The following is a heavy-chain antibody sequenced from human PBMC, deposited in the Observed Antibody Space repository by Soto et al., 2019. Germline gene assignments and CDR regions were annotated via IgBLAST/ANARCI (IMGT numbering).Heavy chain of an antibody. CDR3: ARDPGRDILTGSLGFDY. CDR1: GFTFSSYG. J-gene: IGHJ4*02. V-gene: IGHV3-33*01. D-gene: IGHD3-9*01. Sequence: GGSLRLSCAASGFTFSSYGMHWVRQAPGKGLEWVAVIWYDGSNKYYADSVKGRFTISRDNSKNTLYLQMNSLRAEDTAVYYWARDPGRDILTGSLGFDYWGQGTLVTVSS. CDR2: IWYDGSNK.